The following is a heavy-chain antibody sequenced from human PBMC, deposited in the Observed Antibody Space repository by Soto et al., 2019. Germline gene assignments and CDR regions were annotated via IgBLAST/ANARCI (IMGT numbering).Heavy chain of an antibody. V-gene: IGHV1-69*01. CDR3: ARDRDDYGSGNYYNRIGF. CDR1: GGIFSTYA. J-gene: IGHJ4*02. Sequence: QVQLVQSGAEVKKPGSSVKVSCKASGGIFSTYAISWLRQAPGQGLEWMGGIIPIFGTPNYAQRFQGRVTITADEFTSTAYRELSRTRSEDTAVYYCARDRDDYGSGNYYNRIGFWGQGTLVTVSS. CDR2: IIPIFGTP. D-gene: IGHD3-10*01.